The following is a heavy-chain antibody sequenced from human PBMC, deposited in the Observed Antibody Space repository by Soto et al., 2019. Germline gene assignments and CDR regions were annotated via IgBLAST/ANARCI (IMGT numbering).Heavy chain of an antibody. V-gene: IGHV3-21*01. J-gene: IGHJ5*02. D-gene: IGHD6-19*01. Sequence: NPGGSLRLSCAASGFTFSSYSMNWVRQAPGKGLEWVSSISSSSSYIYYADSVKGRFTISRDNAKNSLYLQMNSLRAEDTAVYYCARDQGWPNWFDPWGQGTLVTVSS. CDR3: ARDQGWPNWFDP. CDR2: ISSSSSYI. CDR1: GFTFSSYS.